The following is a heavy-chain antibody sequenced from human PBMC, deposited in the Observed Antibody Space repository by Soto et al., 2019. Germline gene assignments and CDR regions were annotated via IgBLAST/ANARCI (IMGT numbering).Heavy chain of an antibody. J-gene: IGHJ4*02. Sequence: ASVKVSCKASGYTFTSYGISWVRRAPGQGLEWMGWISAYNGNTNYAQKLQGRVTMTTDTSTSTAYMELRSLRSDDTAVYYCARGDEWGYCSGGSCYPYYFDYWGQGTLVTVSS. CDR2: ISAYNGNT. CDR1: GYTFTSYG. D-gene: IGHD2-15*01. CDR3: ARGDEWGYCSGGSCYPYYFDY. V-gene: IGHV1-18*01.